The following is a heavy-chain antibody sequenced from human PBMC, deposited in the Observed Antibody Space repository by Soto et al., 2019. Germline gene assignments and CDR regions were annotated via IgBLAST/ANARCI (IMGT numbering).Heavy chain of an antibody. Sequence: SETLSLTCTVSGGSISSYYWSWIRQPPGKGLEWIGYIYYSGSTNYNPSLKSRVTISVDTSKNQFSLKLSSVTAADTAVYYCASYYDFWSGSRGGWFDPWGQGTLVTAPQ. CDR3: ASYYDFWSGSRGGWFDP. D-gene: IGHD3-3*01. J-gene: IGHJ5*02. CDR2: IYYSGST. V-gene: IGHV4-59*01. CDR1: GGSISSYY.